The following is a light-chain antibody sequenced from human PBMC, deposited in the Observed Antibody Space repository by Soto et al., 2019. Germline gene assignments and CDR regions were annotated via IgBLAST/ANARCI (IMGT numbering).Light chain of an antibody. CDR2: EAS. Sequence: DIVLTQSPATLSSSPGERATLSCRASQSVSGCLAWYQQKAGQAPRLLIYEASTRATGVPARFSGSGSGTDFTLTISSLQPEDVAVYYCQQYGSYPRTFGQGTKVDIK. J-gene: IGKJ1*01. CDR1: QSVSGC. CDR3: QQYGSYPRT. V-gene: IGKV3-11*01.